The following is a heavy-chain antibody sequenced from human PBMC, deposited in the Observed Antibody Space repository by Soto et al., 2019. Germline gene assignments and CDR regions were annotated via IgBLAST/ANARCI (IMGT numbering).Heavy chain of an antibody. CDR2: IYHSGST. CDR3: ARGGLLTIDY. D-gene: IGHD1-26*01. V-gene: IGHV4-30-2*01. J-gene: IGHJ4*02. Sequence: KASETLSLTCAVSGGSISSGGYSWSWIRQPPGKGLEWIGYIYHSGSTYYNPSLKSRVTISVDRSKNQFSLKLSSVTAADTAVYYCARGGLLTIDYWGQGTLVTVSS. CDR1: GGSISSGGYS.